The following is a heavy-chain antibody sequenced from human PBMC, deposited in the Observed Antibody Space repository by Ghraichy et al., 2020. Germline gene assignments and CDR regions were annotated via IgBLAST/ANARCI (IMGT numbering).Heavy chain of an antibody. Sequence: SQTRSLTCAVYGGSFSGYYWSWIRQPPGKGLEWIGEINHSGSTNYNPSLKSRVTISVDTSKNQFSLKLSSVTAADTAVYYCARGRFDPWGQGTLVTVSS. CDR1: GGSFSGYY. J-gene: IGHJ5*02. CDR3: ARGRFDP. CDR2: INHSGST. V-gene: IGHV4-34*01.